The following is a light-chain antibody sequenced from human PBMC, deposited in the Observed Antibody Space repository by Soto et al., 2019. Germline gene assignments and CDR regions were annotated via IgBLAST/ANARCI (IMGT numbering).Light chain of an antibody. V-gene: IGKV3-11*01. CDR1: QSVSSY. J-gene: IGKJ4*01. CDR3: QQRYNSLT. Sequence: IVLTQSPATLSLSPGERATLSCRASQSVSSYLAWYQQKPGQAPRLLIYDASNRATGIPARFSGSGSGTDFTLTISSLESEDFAVYYCQQRYNSLTFGGGTKVEIK. CDR2: DAS.